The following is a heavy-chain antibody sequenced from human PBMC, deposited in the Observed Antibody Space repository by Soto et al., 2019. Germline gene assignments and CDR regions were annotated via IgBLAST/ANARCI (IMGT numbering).Heavy chain of an antibody. CDR3: ARTVGYCSSTSCYSFQFDG. Sequence: EVQLVESGGGLVQPGGSLRLSCAASGFTFSSYDMNWVRQAPGEGLEGVAYISSSGGTIYYADSVKGRFTITRDNAKNSLYLQMNNLRAEDTAVYYCARTVGYCSSTSCYSFQFDGWGQGTLVTVYS. CDR1: GFTFSSYD. D-gene: IGHD2-2*01. J-gene: IGHJ4*02. V-gene: IGHV3-48*03. CDR2: ISSSGGTI.